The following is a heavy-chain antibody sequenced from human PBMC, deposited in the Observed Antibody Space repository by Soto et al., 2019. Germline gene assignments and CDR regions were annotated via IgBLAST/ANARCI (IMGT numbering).Heavy chain of an antibody. J-gene: IGHJ4*02. CDR3: TRDSHGLGDS. CDR2: INAGNGNT. CDR1: GYTCTTYP. Sequence: GASVKVSCKASGYTCTTYPMHWVRQAPGQRLEWMGWINAGNGNTKYPQKFQGRVTITRDTSASTAYMELSSLRSEDTAVYYCTRDSHGLGDSWGQGTLVTVSS. D-gene: IGHD3-9*01. V-gene: IGHV1-3*01.